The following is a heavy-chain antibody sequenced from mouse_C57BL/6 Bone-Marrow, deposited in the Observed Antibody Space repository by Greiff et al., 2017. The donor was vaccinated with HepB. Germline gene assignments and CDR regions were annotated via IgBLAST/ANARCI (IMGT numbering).Heavy chain of an antibody. D-gene: IGHD1-1*01. CDR1: GYAFSSSW. J-gene: IGHJ4*01. V-gene: IGHV1-82*01. CDR2: IYPGDGDT. CDR3: ARAGVYYGSSCAMDY. Sequence: VQLQQSGPELVKPGASVKISCKASGYAFSSSWMNWVKPRPGKGLEWIGRIYPGDGDTNYNGKFKGKATLPADKSSSPAYMQLSSLTSEDAAVYFCARAGVYYGSSCAMDYWGQGTSVTVSS.